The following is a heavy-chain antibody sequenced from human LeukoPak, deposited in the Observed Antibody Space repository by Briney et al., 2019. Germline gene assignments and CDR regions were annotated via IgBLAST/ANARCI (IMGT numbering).Heavy chain of an antibody. V-gene: IGHV1-2*02. CDR3: ARLSMVAVVIENAFDL. D-gene: IGHD3-22*01. J-gene: IGHJ3*01. Sequence: ASVTVSCKPSGYIFTAYQMHWVRQAPGQGREGMGWVNPNSGDTKYAQAYQDRVTLTGDTSINTAYMELSRLRSDDTAVYFCARLSMVAVVIENAFDLWGQGTMVIVSS. CDR1: GYIFTAYQ. CDR2: VNPNSGDT.